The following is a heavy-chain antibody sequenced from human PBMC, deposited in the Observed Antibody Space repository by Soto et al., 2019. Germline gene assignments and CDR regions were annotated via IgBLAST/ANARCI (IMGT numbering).Heavy chain of an antibody. CDR2: IHNSGSP. Sequence: SETLSLTCSVSGASIYNGGYFWSWIRQSPGKGLEWIGHIHNSGSPYNNPSLKSRVTISADTSMNQFSLALTSVTAADTAMYYCARAPVVLFPTAMKGWIDPWGQGTLVTVSS. V-gene: IGHV4-30-4*01. CDR3: ARAPVVLFPTAMKGWIDP. D-gene: IGHD2-2*01. J-gene: IGHJ5*02. CDR1: GASIYNGGYF.